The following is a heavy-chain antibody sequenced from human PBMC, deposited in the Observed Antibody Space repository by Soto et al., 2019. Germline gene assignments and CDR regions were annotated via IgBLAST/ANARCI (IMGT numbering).Heavy chain of an antibody. J-gene: IGHJ4*02. V-gene: IGHV3-33*06. D-gene: IGHD3-16*02. CDR2: IWYDGSNK. Sequence: QVQLVESGGGVVQPGRSLRLSCAASGFTFSSYGMHWVRQAPGKGLEWVAVIWYDGSNKYYADSVKGRFTISRDNSKNILYLQMNSLRAEDTAIYYCAKDTRLRLGDLSFDAFDSWGQGTLVTVSS. CDR1: GFTFSSYG. CDR3: AKDTRLRLGDLSFDAFDS.